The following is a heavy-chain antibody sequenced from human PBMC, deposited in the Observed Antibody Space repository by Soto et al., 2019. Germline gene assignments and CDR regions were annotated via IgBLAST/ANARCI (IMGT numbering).Heavy chain of an antibody. V-gene: IGHV1-3*01. CDR1: GYTFSTYA. D-gene: IGHD3-10*01. CDR3: ASPSYGSGSFY. CDR2: INAGNGNT. Sequence: QVQLVQSGAEVKKPGASVKVSCKASGYTFSTYALHWVRQAPGQRLEWMGWINAGNGNTKYSQKFQGRVTFTRDTSASTAYMELSSLRSEDTAVYYCASPSYGSGSFYWDQGTLVTVSS. J-gene: IGHJ4*02.